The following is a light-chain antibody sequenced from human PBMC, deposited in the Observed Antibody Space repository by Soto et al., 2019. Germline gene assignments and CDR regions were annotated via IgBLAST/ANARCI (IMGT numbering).Light chain of an antibody. Sequence: AIHVTQSPSSRSAWVVDMVSITFLTSQGIRSALGWYHQKPGKVPKLLIYAASTLQSGVPSRFSGSGSGRDFTLTISSLQPEDFATYYCLLDYAYFWAFGQGTKVDIK. J-gene: IGKJ1*01. CDR3: LLDYAYFWA. CDR1: QGIRSA. CDR2: AAS. V-gene: IGKV1-6*01.